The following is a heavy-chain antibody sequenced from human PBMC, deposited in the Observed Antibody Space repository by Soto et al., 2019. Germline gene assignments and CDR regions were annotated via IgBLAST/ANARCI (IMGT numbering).Heavy chain of an antibody. D-gene: IGHD3-22*01. V-gene: IGHV3-23*01. CDR1: GFPFSSYV. J-gene: IGHJ4*02. CDR3: GKEPIRVTMIVED. Sequence: EVQLLESGGGLVQPGGSLRLSCAASGFPFSSYVMSWVRQAPGKGLEWVSTISGSGGNTYYADSVKGRFTISRDNSKNTVFLQMNSLRAEDTAVYYCGKEPIRVTMIVEDWGQGTLVTVSS. CDR2: ISGSGGNT.